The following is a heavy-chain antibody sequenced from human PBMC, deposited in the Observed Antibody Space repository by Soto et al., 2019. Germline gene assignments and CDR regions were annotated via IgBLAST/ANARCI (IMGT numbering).Heavy chain of an antibody. CDR2: IYPNRGGT. CDR3: ARDSSASATSYSFDY. D-gene: IGHD3-10*01. CDR1: GYKFINHY. V-gene: IGHV1-46*03. J-gene: IGHJ4*02. Sequence: GSSAKVSCKASGYKFINHYIHWGRQAPGVGLEWVGVIYPNRGGTDYAQKFQGRVTMTTDTYASTVHIELSSLRSEDTAVYFCARDSSASATSYSFDYWGQGTLVTVSS.